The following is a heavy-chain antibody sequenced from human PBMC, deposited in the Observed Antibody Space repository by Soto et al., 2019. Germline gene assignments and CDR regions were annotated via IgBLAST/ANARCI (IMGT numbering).Heavy chain of an antibody. CDR1: GGSISSSSYD. D-gene: IGHD2-2*02. J-gene: IGHJ6*02. CDR3: ARLRCSSTSCYRVYYYYGMDV. CDR2: IYYSGST. V-gene: IGHV4-39*01. Sequence: LTCTASGGSISSSSYDWGWIRQPPGKGLEWIGSIYYSGSTYYNPSLKSRVTISVDTSKNQFSLKLSSVTAADTAVYYCARLRCSSTSCYRVYYYYGMDVWGQGTTVTVS.